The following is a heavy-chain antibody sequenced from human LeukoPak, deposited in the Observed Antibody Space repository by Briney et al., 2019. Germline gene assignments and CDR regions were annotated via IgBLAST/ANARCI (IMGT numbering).Heavy chain of an antibody. V-gene: IGHV3-23*01. CDR1: GFSFRSYV. CDR2: ISGSGDST. CDR3: ATSSLRLEELSLPTQD. Sequence: GGSLRLSCAASGFSFRSYVMSWVRQAPGKGLEWVSAISGSGDSTYYADSVKGRFTVSRDNSKNSLSLQINSLRAEDTAVYYCATSSLRLEELSLPTQDWGQGTLVTVSS. J-gene: IGHJ4*02. D-gene: IGHD3-16*02.